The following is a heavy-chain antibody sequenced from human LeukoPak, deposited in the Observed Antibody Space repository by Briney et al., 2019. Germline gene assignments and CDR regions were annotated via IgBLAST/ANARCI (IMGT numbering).Heavy chain of an antibody. J-gene: IGHJ4*02. CDR3: ARQIRGSSSPRNFDY. V-gene: IGHV4-38-2*01. Sequence: SSETLSLTCGVSGYSISSGYYWGWIRQPPGRGVGWIGSMHHSGSTYYNASLKSRVTISVDTSKNQFSLKLSAVTAADTAVYYCARQIRGSSSPRNFDYWGQGTLVTVSS. CDR1: GYSISSGYY. D-gene: IGHD6-6*01. CDR2: MHHSGST.